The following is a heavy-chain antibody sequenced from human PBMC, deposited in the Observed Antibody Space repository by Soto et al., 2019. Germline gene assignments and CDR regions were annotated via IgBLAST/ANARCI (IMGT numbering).Heavy chain of an antibody. D-gene: IGHD2-15*01. CDR3: ARVTCSGGSCYSTVRENWFDP. V-gene: IGHV1-18*01. Sequence: ASVKVSCKASGYTFTSYGISWVRQAPGQGLEWMGWISAYNGNTNYAQKLQGRVTMTTDTSTSTAYMELRSLRSDDTAVYYCARVTCSGGSCYSTVRENWFDPWGQGTLVTVSS. CDR1: GYTFTSYG. J-gene: IGHJ5*02. CDR2: ISAYNGNT.